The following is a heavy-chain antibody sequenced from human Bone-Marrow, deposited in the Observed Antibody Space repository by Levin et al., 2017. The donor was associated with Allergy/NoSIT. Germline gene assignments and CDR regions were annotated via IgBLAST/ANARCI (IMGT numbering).Heavy chain of an antibody. CDR2: ISWNSGSK. CDR1: GFTFDDYA. CDR3: AKDTSYRRPYIVGASFDH. V-gene: IGHV3-9*01. Sequence: LPGGSLRLSCAASGFTFDDYAIHWVRQGPGKGLEWVSGISWNSGSKGYADSVKGRFTISRDSAENSLYLQMNSLRPEDTALYYCAKDTSYRRPYIVGASFDHWGQGTLVTVSS. J-gene: IGHJ4*02. D-gene: IGHD1-26*01.